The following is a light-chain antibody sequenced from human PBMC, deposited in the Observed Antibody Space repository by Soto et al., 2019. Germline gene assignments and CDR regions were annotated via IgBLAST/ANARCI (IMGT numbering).Light chain of an antibody. V-gene: IGLV4-69*01. CDR2: LNGDGSH. CDR3: QTWGTGIQV. CDR1: SGHSSYA. J-gene: IGLJ3*02. Sequence: QSVLTQSPSASASLGASVKLTCTLTSGHSSYAIAWHQQQPEKGPRYLMNLNGDGSHSKGDGIPDRFSGSSSGAERYLTISGIQSEDEADYYCQTWGTGIQVFGGGTKLTVL.